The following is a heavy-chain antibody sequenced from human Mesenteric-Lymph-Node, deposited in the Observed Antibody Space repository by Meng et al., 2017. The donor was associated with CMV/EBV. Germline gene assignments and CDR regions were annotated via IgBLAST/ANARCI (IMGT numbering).Heavy chain of an antibody. J-gene: IGHJ2*01. CDR3: ARALRFLEGSPHSWYYDL. CDR1: GDSASSGHSY. D-gene: IGHD3-3*01. V-gene: IGHV4-61*03. CDR2: VYHSGSA. Sequence: SETLSLTCPVSGDSASSGHSYCSWLRQPPGKGLEWIGYVYHSGSANYNPSLKNRVTISISTAKNDFSLRLTSVTAADKAMDYCARALRFLEGSPHSWYYDLWGRGILVTVSS.